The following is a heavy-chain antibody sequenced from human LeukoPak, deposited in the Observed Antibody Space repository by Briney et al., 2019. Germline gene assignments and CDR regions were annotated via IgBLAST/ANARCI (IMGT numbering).Heavy chain of an antibody. V-gene: IGHV1-2*02. CDR1: GYTFTGYY. J-gene: IGHJ5*02. Sequence: ASVRVSCKASGYTFTGYYMHWVRQAPGQGLEWMGWINPNSGGSNYTHKFQGRVTMTRDTSISTAYMGLSRLRSDDTAVYYCARGGVTMVAPWGQGTLVTVSS. D-gene: IGHD3-10*01. CDR2: INPNSGGS. CDR3: ARGGVTMVAP.